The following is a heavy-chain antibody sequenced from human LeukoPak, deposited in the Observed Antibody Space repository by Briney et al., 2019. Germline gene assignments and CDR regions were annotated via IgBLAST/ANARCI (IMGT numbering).Heavy chain of an antibody. CDR3: AGAPLIAVAGFFDY. CDR1: GGSLSSHY. Sequence: SETLSLTCTVSGGSLSSHYWSWIRQPPGKGLEWIGYISDTGNTNSSPSLQRRVVISVDTSKNQFSLILRSVTAADTAVYYCAGAPLIAVAGFFDYWGQGTLVTVSS. D-gene: IGHD6-19*01. V-gene: IGHV4-59*03. CDR2: ISDTGNT. J-gene: IGHJ4*02.